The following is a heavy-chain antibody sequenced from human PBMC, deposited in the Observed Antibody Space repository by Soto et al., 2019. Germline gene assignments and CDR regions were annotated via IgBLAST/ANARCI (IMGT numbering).Heavy chain of an antibody. J-gene: IGHJ5*02. CDR3: TRDAVEPRGRWWFDP. CDR2: IYYSGNT. D-gene: IGHD1-1*01. V-gene: IGHV4-59*01. CDR1: GGSISSYY. Sequence: QVQLQESGPGLVKPSETLSLTCTVSGGSISSYYWSWIRQPPGKGLGWIGYIYYSGNTNYNPSLKSRVTISVDTSKNQFSLKLSSVTAADTALYYCTRDAVEPRGRWWFDPWGQGTLVTVSS.